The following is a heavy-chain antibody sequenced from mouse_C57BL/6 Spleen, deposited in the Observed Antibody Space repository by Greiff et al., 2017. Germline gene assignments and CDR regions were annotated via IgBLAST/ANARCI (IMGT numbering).Heavy chain of an antibody. V-gene: IGHV1-50*01. CDR1: GYTFTSYW. CDR3: ARGGANWGFAY. D-gene: IGHD4-1*01. CDR2: IDPSDSYT. Sequence: QVQLQQPGAELVKPGASVKLSCKASGYTFTSYWMQWVKQRPGQGLEWIGEIDPSDSYTNYNQKFKGKATLTVDTSSSTAYMQLSSLTSEDSAVYYCARGGANWGFAYWGQGTLVTVSA. J-gene: IGHJ3*01.